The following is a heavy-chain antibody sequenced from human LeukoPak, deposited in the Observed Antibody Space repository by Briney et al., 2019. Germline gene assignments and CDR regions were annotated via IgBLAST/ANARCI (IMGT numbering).Heavy chain of an antibody. CDR2: ISRDGSTV. Sequence: GGSLRLSCAGSGFTFRNYEMSWVRQAPGKGLEWVSHISRDGSTVYYRDSVKGRFTISRDNVKNSLYLHMNSLRVEDTGVYYCARDRGVGYPITWRGGLYNFDYWSQGTLVTVSS. CDR1: GFTFRNYE. D-gene: IGHD2-2*03. V-gene: IGHV3-48*03. J-gene: IGHJ4*02. CDR3: ARDRGVGYPITWRGGLYNFDY.